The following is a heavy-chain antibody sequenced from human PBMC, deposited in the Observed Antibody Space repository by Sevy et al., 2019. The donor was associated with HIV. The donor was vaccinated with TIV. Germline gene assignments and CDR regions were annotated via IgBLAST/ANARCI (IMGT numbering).Heavy chain of an antibody. CDR2: MNLDGSET. Sequence: GGSLRLSCAASGFTFSSYWMSWVRQAPGKGLEWLATMNLDGSETFYVDSVKGRFTISRHNPRKSVYLQMTSLSAEDTAVYYCARLFYGSADYWGQGTLVTVSS. D-gene: IGHD3-10*01. V-gene: IGHV3-7*01. CDR1: GFTFSSYW. CDR3: ARLFYGSADY. J-gene: IGHJ4*02.